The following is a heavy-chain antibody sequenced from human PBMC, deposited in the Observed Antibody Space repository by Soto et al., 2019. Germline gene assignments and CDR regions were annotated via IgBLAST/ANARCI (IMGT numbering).Heavy chain of an antibody. Sequence: EVQLVESGGGLVQPGRSLRLSCAASGFTFDDYAMHWVRQAPGKGLEWVSGISWNSGSIGYADSVKGRFTISRDNAKNSLYLQMTRLRAEDTGLYYCAKDSTLYGMDVWGQGTTVTVSS. V-gene: IGHV3-9*01. CDR1: GFTFDDYA. J-gene: IGHJ6*02. CDR3: AKDSTLYGMDV. CDR2: ISWNSGSI.